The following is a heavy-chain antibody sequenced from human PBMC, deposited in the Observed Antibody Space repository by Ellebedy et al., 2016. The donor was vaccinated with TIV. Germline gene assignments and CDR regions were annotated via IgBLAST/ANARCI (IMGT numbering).Heavy chain of an antibody. CDR2: IYYSGST. D-gene: IGHD1-1*01. V-gene: IGHV4-31*03. CDR3: ARDTTVFPRAFDY. Sequence: SETLSLTCTVPGGSISSGGYYWSWIRQHPGKGLEWIGYIYYSGSTYYNPSLESRLTMSLDTSKTLFSLRLTSMTAADTAVYYCARDTTVFPRAFDYWGQGILVTVSS. CDR1: GGSISSGGYY. J-gene: IGHJ4*02.